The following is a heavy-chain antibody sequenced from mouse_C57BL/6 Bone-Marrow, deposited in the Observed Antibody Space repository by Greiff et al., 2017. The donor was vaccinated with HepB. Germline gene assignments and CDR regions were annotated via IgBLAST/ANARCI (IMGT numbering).Heavy chain of an antibody. V-gene: IGHV1-15*01. CDR1: GYTFTDYE. Sequence: VQLVESGAELVRPGASVTLSCKASGYTFTDYEMHWVKQTPVHGLEWIGAIDPETGGTAYNQKFKGKAILTADKSSSTAYMELRSLTSEDSAVYYCTRRNYGSSPRFDYWGQGTTLTVSS. J-gene: IGHJ2*01. CDR2: IDPETGGT. D-gene: IGHD1-1*01. CDR3: TRRNYGSSPRFDY.